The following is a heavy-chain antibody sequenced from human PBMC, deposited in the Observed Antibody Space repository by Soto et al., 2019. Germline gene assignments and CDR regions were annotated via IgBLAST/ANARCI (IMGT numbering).Heavy chain of an antibody. V-gene: IGHV1-69*13. CDR2: IIPIFGTA. J-gene: IGHJ4*02. CDR3: SRRDGYHCSPFDF. D-gene: IGHD5-12*01. CDR1: GGTFSSYA. Sequence: SVKVSCKASGGTFSSYAISWVRQAPGQGLEWMGGIIPIFGTANYAQKLQGRVTITADESTSTAYMELSSLRSEDTAVYYCSRRDGYHCSPFDFWGRGTLVTVSS.